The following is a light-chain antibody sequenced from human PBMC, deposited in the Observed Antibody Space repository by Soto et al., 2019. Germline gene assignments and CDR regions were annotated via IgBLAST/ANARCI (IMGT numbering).Light chain of an antibody. CDR3: SSHTSGSTRV. V-gene: IGLV2-14*01. J-gene: IGLJ1*01. Sequence: QSALTQPASVSGSPGQSIAISCTGTSSDVGGYDYVSWYQQHPDKAPKLMIYEVTKRPSGVSNRFSGSKSGNTASLTISGLHPEDEADYYCSSHTSGSTRVFGSGTKVTVL. CDR2: EVT. CDR1: SSDVGGYDY.